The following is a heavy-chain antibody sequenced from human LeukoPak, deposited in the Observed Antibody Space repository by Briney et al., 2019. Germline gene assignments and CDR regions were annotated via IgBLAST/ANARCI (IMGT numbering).Heavy chain of an antibody. CDR1: GGSISSGSYY. J-gene: IGHJ3*02. V-gene: IGHV4-61*02. CDR3: ARAPSWYVEAFDI. Sequence: SETLSLTCTVSGGSISSGSYYWSWIRQPAGKGLEWIGRIYTSGSTNYNPSLKSRVTISVDTSKNQFSLKLSSVTAADTAVYYCARAPSWYVEAFDIWGQGTMVTVSS. D-gene: IGHD6-13*01. CDR2: IYTSGST.